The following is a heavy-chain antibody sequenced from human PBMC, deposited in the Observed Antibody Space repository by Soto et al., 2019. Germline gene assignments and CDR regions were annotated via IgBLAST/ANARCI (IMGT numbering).Heavy chain of an antibody. V-gene: IGHV3-30*18. J-gene: IGHJ4*02. Sequence: GGSLRLSCAASGFTFSSYGMHWVRQAPGKGLEWVALISYDGSNKYYADSVKGRFTISRDNSKNTLYLQMNSLRAEDTAVYYCANGYSYGNFDYWGQGTLVTVSS. CDR2: ISYDGSNK. D-gene: IGHD5-18*01. CDR1: GFTFSSYG. CDR3: ANGYSYGNFDY.